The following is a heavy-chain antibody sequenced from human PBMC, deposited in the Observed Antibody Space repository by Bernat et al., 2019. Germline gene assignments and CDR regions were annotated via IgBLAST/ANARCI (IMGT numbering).Heavy chain of an antibody. J-gene: IGHJ4*02. Sequence: EVQLLESGGGLVQPGGSLRLSCAASGFSFSKYTMSWVRQAPGKGLEWVSAISGSGGSTYYADSVKGRFTISRDSSKNTLYLQMNSLRAGDTAVYYCARNLYSSSTFDYWGQGTLVTVSS. CDR3: ARNLYSSSTFDY. D-gene: IGHD3-22*01. CDR2: ISGSGGST. V-gene: IGHV3-23*01. CDR1: GFSFSKYT.